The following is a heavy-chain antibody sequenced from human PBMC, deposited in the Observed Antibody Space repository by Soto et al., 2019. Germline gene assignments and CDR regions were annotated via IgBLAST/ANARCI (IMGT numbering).Heavy chain of an antibody. CDR1: GYTFPSYA. V-gene: IGHV1-3*04. J-gene: IGHJ4*02. CDR3: ERTGMPDYFAY. D-gene: IGHD2-2*01. Sequence: ASVKVSCKASGYTFPSYALHWVRQAPGQRLEWMGWINTYNGNTKYSQKFQGRVTITRDTSASIVYMELSSLRSEDTAVYYCERTGMPDYFAYWGQGTLVTVSS. CDR2: INTYNGNT.